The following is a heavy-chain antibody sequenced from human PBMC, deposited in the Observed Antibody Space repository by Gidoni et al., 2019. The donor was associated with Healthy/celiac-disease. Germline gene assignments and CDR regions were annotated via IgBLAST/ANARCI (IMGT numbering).Heavy chain of an antibody. Sequence: QVQLVQSGAEVKKPGSSMKVSCKASRCTFRSYAISWVRQAPGHGLEWMGGIIPIFGTANYAQKFQGRVTITADESTSTAYMELSSLRSEDTAVYYCAREDTAMRRGNYYYGMDVWGQGTTVTVSS. J-gene: IGHJ6*02. V-gene: IGHV1-69*01. CDR2: IIPIFGTA. D-gene: IGHD5-18*01. CDR3: AREDTAMRRGNYYYGMDV. CDR1: RCTFRSYA.